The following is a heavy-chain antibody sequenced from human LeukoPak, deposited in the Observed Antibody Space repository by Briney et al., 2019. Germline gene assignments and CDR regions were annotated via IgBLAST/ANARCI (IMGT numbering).Heavy chain of an antibody. J-gene: IGHJ6*02. Sequence: SETLSLTCTVSGGSISSYYWSWIRQPPGKGLEWIGYIYYSGSTNYNPSLKSRVTISVDTSKNQFSLKLSSVTAADTAVYYCASSLATIVDGMDVWGQGATVTVSS. D-gene: IGHD5-24*01. CDR3: ASSLATIVDGMDV. V-gene: IGHV4-59*01. CDR1: GGSISSYY. CDR2: IYYSGST.